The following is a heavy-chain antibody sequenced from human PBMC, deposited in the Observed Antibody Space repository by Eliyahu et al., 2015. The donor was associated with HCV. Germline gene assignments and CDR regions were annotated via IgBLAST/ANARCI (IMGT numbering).Heavy chain of an antibody. D-gene: IGHD1-1*01. CDR1: GXXLSSYA. CDR3: AKGSATKSFDY. CDR2: ISGSGGST. J-gene: IGHJ4*02. Sequence: EVQLLESGGGLVQPGGSLRLSCAASGXXLSSYAMSWVRQAPGKGLVWVSXISGSGGSTXXADSVKGRFTISRDNSKNTLYLQMNSLRAEDTAVYYCAKGSATKSFDYWGQGTLVTVSS. V-gene: IGHV3-23*01.